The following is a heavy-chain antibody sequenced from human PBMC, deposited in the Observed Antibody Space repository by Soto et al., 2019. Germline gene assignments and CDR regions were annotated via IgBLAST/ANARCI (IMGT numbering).Heavy chain of an antibody. CDR1: GYTFTSYA. Sequence: QVQLVQSGAEVKKPGASVKVSCKASGYTFTSYAMHWVRQAPGQRLEWMGWINAGNGNTKYSQKFQGRVTITRDTSASTAYMELSSLSSEDTAAYYCARAPIEAPRENWFDPWGQGTLVTVSS. D-gene: IGHD3-22*01. J-gene: IGHJ5*02. CDR3: ARAPIEAPRENWFDP. V-gene: IGHV1-3*01. CDR2: INAGNGNT.